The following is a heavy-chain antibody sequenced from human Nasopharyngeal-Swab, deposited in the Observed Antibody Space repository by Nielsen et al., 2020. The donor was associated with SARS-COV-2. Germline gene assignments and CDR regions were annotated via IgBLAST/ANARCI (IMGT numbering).Heavy chain of an antibody. CDR2: ISSSSRYI. D-gene: IGHD1-26*01. V-gene: IGHV3-11*06. CDR3: ARAQASGVRASRF. Sequence: GGSLRLSCAASGFTFSDYYMSWVRQAPGKGLEWISYISSSSRYINYADSVKGRFTISRDNAKNSLYLQMNSLRAEDTAVYYCARAQASGVRASRFWGLGTLVTVSS. CDR1: GFTFSDYY. J-gene: IGHJ4*02.